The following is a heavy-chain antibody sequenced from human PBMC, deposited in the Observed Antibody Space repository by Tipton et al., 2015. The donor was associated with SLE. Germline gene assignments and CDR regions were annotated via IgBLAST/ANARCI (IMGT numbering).Heavy chain of an antibody. CDR3: ARVRLRELGIRSLGYSDY. V-gene: IGHV4-39*07. CDR1: GGSVSSSHYY. D-gene: IGHD3-16*01. CDR2: VYYSGTT. Sequence: LRLSCTVSGGSVSSSHYYWGWIRQPPGKGLEWIGSVYYSGTTYYNPSLKSRVTISVDTSKNQFSLQLTSVTAADTAVYYCARVRLRELGIRSLGYSDYWGQGTLVTVSS. J-gene: IGHJ4*02.